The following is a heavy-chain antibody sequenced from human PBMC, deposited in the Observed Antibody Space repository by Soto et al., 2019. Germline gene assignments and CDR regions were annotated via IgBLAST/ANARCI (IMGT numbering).Heavy chain of an antibody. CDR3: AERDGDSDYYYGMDV. Sequence: QVQLVESGGGVVQPGRSLRLSCAASGFTFSSYGMHLVRQAPGKGLEWVAVISYDGSNKYYADSVKGRFTIARDNTKNTLYLRRNSPGAEDTAVYYGAERDGDSDYYYGMDVWGQGTTVTVSS. J-gene: IGHJ6*02. V-gene: IGHV3-30*18. D-gene: IGHD4-17*01. CDR1: GFTFSSYG. CDR2: ISYDGSNK.